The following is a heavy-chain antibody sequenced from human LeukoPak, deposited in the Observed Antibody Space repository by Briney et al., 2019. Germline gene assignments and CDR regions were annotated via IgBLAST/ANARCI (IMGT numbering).Heavy chain of an antibody. CDR2: ISGSGGST. CDR3: ARDLGSSGYFDY. Sequence: GGSLRLSCAASGFTFSSYAMSWVRQAPGKGLEWVSAISGSGGSTYYADSVKGRFTISRDNSKNTLYLQMNSLRAEDTTVYYCARDLGSSGYFDYWGQGTLVTVSS. J-gene: IGHJ4*02. CDR1: GFTFSSYA. V-gene: IGHV3-23*01. D-gene: IGHD3-22*01.